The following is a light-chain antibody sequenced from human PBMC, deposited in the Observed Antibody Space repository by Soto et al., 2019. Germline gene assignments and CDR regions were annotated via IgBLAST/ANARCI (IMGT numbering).Light chain of an antibody. J-gene: IGKJ4*01. CDR2: AAS. CDR3: QQLRMYPST. CDR1: QDIADY. Sequence: IQMTQSPSSPSASVGDRVTITCRASQDIADYLAWYQQKPGQVPNLLIYAASTLQSGVPSRFSGSGSGTDFTLTITGLQPEDVATYYCQQLRMYPSTFGGGTKVEIK. V-gene: IGKV1-27*01.